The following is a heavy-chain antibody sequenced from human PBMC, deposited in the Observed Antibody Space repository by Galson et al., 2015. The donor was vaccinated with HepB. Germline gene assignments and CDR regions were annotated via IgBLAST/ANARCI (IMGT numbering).Heavy chain of an antibody. D-gene: IGHD2-2*01. CDR3: ARPRYCSSTSCYADGYDY. CDR1: GGTFSSYA. CDR2: IIPILGIA. Sequence: SVKVSCKASGGTFSSYAISWVRQAPGQGLEWMGRIIPILGIANYAQEFQGRVTITADKSTSTAYMELSSLRSEDTAVYYCARPRYCSSTSCYADGYDYWGQGTLVTVSS. J-gene: IGHJ4*02. V-gene: IGHV1-69*04.